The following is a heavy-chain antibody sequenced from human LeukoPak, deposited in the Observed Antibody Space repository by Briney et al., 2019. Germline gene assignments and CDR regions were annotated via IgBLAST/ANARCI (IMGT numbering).Heavy chain of an antibody. V-gene: IGHV3-66*01. CDR1: GFTVSSNY. J-gene: IGHJ3*02. CDR2: IYSGGST. CDR3: ASELWFGELLRDAFDI. Sequence: GGSLRLSCAASGFTVSSNYMSWVRQAPVKGLEWVSVIYSGGSTYYADSVKGRFTISRDNSKNTLYLQMNSLRAEDTAVYYCASELWFGELLRDAFDIWGQGTMVTVSS. D-gene: IGHD3-10*01.